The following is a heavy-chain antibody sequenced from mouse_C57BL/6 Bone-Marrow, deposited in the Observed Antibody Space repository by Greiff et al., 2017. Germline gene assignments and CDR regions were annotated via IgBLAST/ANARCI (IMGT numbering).Heavy chain of an antibody. Sequence: QVQLQQSGAELARPGASVKLSCKASGYTFTSYGISWVKQRTGQGLEWIGEIYPRSGNTYYNEKFKGKATLTADKSSSTAYMELRSLTSEDSAVYFCARTFITTVVAPCYAMDYWGQGTSVTVSA. D-gene: IGHD1-1*01. CDR1: GYTFTSYG. CDR3: ARTFITTVVAPCYAMDY. J-gene: IGHJ4*01. CDR2: IYPRSGNT. V-gene: IGHV1-81*01.